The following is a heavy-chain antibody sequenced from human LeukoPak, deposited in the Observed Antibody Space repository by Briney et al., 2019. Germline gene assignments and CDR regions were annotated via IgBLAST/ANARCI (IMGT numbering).Heavy chain of an antibody. J-gene: IGHJ4*02. CDR2: IYSGDST. D-gene: IGHD2-15*01. Sequence: GGSLRLSCAASGLTVSTNYMSWVRQASGKGLEWVSVIYSGDSTYYADSVKGRFTISRHSSKNTLYLQMNSLRAEDTAVYYCARDLRGGNFDYWGQGTLVTVSS. CDR1: GLTVSTNY. CDR3: ARDLRGGNFDY. V-gene: IGHV3-53*04.